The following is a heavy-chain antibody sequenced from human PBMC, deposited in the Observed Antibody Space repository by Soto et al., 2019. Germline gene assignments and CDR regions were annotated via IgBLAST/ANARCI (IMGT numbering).Heavy chain of an antibody. CDR2: ISVYNRNT. CDR1: GYTFTSYG. CDR3: ARQSSGSRYYYYYALDV. D-gene: IGHD6-19*01. V-gene: IGHV1-18*01. J-gene: IGHJ6*02. Sequence: QVQLVQSGGEVKKPGASVKVSCKASGYTFTSYGISWVRQAPGQGLEWMGWISVYNRNTKYAQKLQGRVTMTTDTSTSTAHMELRSLRSDDTAVYFCARQSSGSRYYYYYALDVWGQGTTVTVSS.